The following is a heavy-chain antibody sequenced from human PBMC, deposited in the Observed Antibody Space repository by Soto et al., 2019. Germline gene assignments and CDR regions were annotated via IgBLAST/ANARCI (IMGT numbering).Heavy chain of an antibody. CDR3: AKVGVLRTNFRWFDL. Sequence: EGQLVESGGGLVKPGESLRLSCAASGFAFQTYTMEWLRQPPGKGLEWVSSITISGNYIYYADSVKGRFIISRDNGRNSVYLQMNSLRAEDTAVYYCAKVGVLRTNFRWFDLWGQGTLVTVSS. CDR2: ITISGNYI. D-gene: IGHD2-8*01. V-gene: IGHV3-21*01. CDR1: GFAFQTYT. J-gene: IGHJ5*02.